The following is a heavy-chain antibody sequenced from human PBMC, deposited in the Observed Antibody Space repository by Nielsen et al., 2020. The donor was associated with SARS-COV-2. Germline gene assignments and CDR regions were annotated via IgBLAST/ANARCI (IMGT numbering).Heavy chain of an antibody. V-gene: IGHV3-30*04. CDR2: ISYDGNNK. D-gene: IGHD2-2*01. Sequence: GESLKISCAASGIIFSSYAMHWVRQAPGKGLEWVAVISYDGNNKYYTDSVKGRFTISRDNSKKTLYLQMNSLRTEDTAVYYCARDCSRSSCYFRELRAYYYYGMDVWGPGTTVTVSS. J-gene: IGHJ6*02. CDR1: GIIFSSYA. CDR3: ARDCSRSSCYFRELRAYYYYGMDV.